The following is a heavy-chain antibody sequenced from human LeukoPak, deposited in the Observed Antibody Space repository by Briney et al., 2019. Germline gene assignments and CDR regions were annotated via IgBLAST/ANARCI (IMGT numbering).Heavy chain of an antibody. CDR3: ARATPRYSGYDYYYYYGMDV. CDR1: GFTVSSNY. D-gene: IGHD5-12*01. Sequence: PGGSLRLSCAASGFTVSSNYMSWVRQAPGKGLEWVSVIYSGGSTYYADSVKGGFTISRHNSKNTLYLQMNSLRAEDTAVYYCARATPRYSGYDYYYYYGMDVWGQGTTVTVSS. J-gene: IGHJ6*02. V-gene: IGHV3-53*04. CDR2: IYSGGST.